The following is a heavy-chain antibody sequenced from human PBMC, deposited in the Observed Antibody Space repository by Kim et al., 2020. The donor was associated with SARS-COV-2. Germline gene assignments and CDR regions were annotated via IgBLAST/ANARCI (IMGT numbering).Heavy chain of an antibody. V-gene: IGHV3-30*04. CDR2: ISYDGSNK. Sequence: GGSLRLSCAASGFTFSSYAMHWVRQAPGKGLEWVAVISYDGSNKYYADSVKGRFTISRDNSKNTLYLQMNSLRAEDTAVYYCARMVRGRTRAFALYGMDVWGQGTTVTVSS. CDR3: ARMVRGRTRAFALYGMDV. J-gene: IGHJ6*02. D-gene: IGHD3-10*01. CDR1: GFTFSSYA.